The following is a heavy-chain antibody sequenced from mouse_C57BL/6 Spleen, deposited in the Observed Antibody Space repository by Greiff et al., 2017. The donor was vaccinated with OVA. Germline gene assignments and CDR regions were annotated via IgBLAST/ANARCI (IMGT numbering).Heavy chain of an antibody. CDR1: GYTFTSYW. Sequence: QVQLQQPGAELVMPGASVKLSCKASGYTFTSYWMHWVKQRPGQGLEWIGEIDPSDSYTNYNQKFKGKSTLTVDKSSSTAYMQLSSRTSEDSAVYYWATHYYGSSWFAYWGQGTLVTVSA. J-gene: IGHJ3*01. CDR2: IDPSDSYT. CDR3: ATHYYGSSWFAY. D-gene: IGHD1-1*01. V-gene: IGHV1-69*01.